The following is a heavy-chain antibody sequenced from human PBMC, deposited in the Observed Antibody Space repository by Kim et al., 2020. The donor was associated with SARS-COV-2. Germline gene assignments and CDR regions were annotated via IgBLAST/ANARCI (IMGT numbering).Heavy chain of an antibody. CDR1: GGSSSGYY. J-gene: IGHJ4*02. Sequence: SETLSLTCAVSGGSSSGYYWSWIRQPPGKGLEWIGEINHGGGTNYNPSLKSRVTLSVDTTKNQFSLRLSSVTAADTAVYYCAIKYYSYTYSWLVYWGQGTLVTVSS. CDR3: AIKYYSYTYSWLVY. V-gene: IGHV4-34*01. CDR2: INHGGGT. D-gene: IGHD5-18*01.